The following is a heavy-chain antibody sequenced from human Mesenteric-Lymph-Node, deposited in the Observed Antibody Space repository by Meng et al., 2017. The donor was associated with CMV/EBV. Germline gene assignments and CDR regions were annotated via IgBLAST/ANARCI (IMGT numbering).Heavy chain of an antibody. V-gene: IGHV3-48*04. Sequence: GESLKISCAASGFSVSSNNMNWVRQAPGKGLEWVSYISSSSSTIYYADSVKGRFTISRDNAKNSLYLQMNSLRAEDTAVYYCARDWSDTAMVYYFDYWGQGTLVTVSS. CDR3: ARDWSDTAMVYYFDY. D-gene: IGHD5-18*01. CDR2: ISSSSSTI. J-gene: IGHJ4*02. CDR1: GFSVSSNN.